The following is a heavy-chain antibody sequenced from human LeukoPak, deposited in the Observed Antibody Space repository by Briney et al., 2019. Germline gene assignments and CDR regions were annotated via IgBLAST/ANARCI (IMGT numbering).Heavy chain of an antibody. CDR1: GYTFTSYD. D-gene: IGHD2-2*01. CDR2: MNPNSGNT. Sequence: GASVKVSCKASGYTFTSYDINWVRQTTGQGLEWMGWMNPNSGNTGYAQKFQGRVTMTRNTSISTAYMELSSLRSEDTAVYYCARGGGYCSSTSCYYYYYYGMDVWGQGTTVTVSS. V-gene: IGHV1-8*01. J-gene: IGHJ6*02. CDR3: ARGGGYCSSTSCYYYYYYGMDV.